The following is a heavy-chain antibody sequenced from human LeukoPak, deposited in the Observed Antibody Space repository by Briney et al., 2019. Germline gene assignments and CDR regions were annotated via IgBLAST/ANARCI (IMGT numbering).Heavy chain of an antibody. Sequence: PAETLSLTCSVSGGSISSSGYYWAWIRQPPGKGLEWIGTIYYSGSGTNNPSLKSRVTISVDTSKNQFSLKLSSVTAADTAVYYCARYTSSLGWIAPWGQGTLVTVSS. CDR3: ARYTSSLGWIAP. CDR2: IYYSGSG. CDR1: GGSISSSGYY. J-gene: IGHJ5*02. D-gene: IGHD6-13*01. V-gene: IGHV4-39*01.